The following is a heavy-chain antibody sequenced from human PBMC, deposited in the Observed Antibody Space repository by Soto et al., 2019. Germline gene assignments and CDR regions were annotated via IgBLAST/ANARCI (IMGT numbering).Heavy chain of an antibody. Sequence: PGGSMRLSCAVSGFTVSSNSITWVRQAPGQGLEWVSVLHSDVSTYYVASVKGRFVISRDNSKNTVYLQMNSLRAEDTAIYYCARELGGSWYNWFDPWGHGTLVTVSS. V-gene: IGHV3-53*01. CDR3: ARELGGSWYNWFDP. CDR2: LHSDVST. D-gene: IGHD2-15*01. CDR1: GFTVSSNS. J-gene: IGHJ5*02.